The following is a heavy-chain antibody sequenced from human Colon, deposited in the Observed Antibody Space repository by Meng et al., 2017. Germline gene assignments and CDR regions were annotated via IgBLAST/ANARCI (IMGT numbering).Heavy chain of an antibody. V-gene: IGHV3-69-1*01. CDR1: GFSFSDYV. Sequence: EVQLVESGGGRVKPGGSLRLSCAASGFSFSDYVMSWVRQSPGKGLEWVSSVSSDAKIYYADSLKGRFTISRDNAQNSLFLEMTSLRAEDTAVYYCSRISIFGVVFFDLWGQGTLVTVSS. D-gene: IGHD3-3*01. CDR2: VSSDAKI. CDR3: SRISIFGVVFFDL. J-gene: IGHJ4*02.